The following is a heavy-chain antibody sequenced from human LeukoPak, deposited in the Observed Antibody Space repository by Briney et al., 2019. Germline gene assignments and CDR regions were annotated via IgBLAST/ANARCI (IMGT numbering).Heavy chain of an antibody. V-gene: IGHV4-39*07. Sequence: LSETLSLTCTVSGGSISSGGYYWSWIRQPPGKGLERIGEINHSGSTNYNPSLKSRVTISVDTSKNQFSLKLSSVTAADTAVYYCARGDLPYSSGWYSDYWGQGTLVTVSS. J-gene: IGHJ4*02. CDR3: ARGDLPYSSGWYSDY. CDR1: GGSISSGGYY. D-gene: IGHD6-19*01. CDR2: INHSGST.